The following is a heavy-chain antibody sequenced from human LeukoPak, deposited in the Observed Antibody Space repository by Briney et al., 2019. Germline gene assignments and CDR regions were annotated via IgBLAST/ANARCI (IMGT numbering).Heavy chain of an antibody. Sequence: ASVKVSCKASGGTFSSYAISWVRQAPGQGLEWMGGITPIFGTANYAQKFQGRVTITADESTSTAYMELSSLRSEDTAVYYCARDPGYSYYYGMDVWGQGTTVTVSS. CDR1: GGTFSSYA. J-gene: IGHJ6*02. CDR2: ITPIFGTA. V-gene: IGHV1-69*13. CDR3: ARDPGYSYYYGMDV. D-gene: IGHD2-15*01.